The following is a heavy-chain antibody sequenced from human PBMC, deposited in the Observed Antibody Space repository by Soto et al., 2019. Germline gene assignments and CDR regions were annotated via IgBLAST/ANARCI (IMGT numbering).Heavy chain of an antibody. J-gene: IGHJ5*02. V-gene: IGHV1-18*01. CDR2: ISAYNGNT. CDR3: ARVGFWYNWNVTPLRWFDP. CDR1: GYTFTSYG. Sequence: QVQLVQSGAEVKKPGASVKVSCKASGYTFTSYGISWVRQAPGQGLEWMGWISAYNGNTNYAQKLQGRVTMTTDTPTSTDYMERRSLRADDTAVYYCARVGFWYNWNVTPLRWFDPWGQGTLVTVSS. D-gene: IGHD1-1*01.